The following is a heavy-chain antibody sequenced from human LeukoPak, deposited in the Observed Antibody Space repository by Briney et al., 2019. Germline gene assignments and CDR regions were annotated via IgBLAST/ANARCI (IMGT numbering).Heavy chain of an antibody. J-gene: IGHJ4*02. CDR2: IYYSGST. CDR3: ARDPFLYQLPYFDY. D-gene: IGHD2-2*01. V-gene: IGHV4-39*07. Sequence: SETLSLTCTVSGGSISSSRYYWGWIRQPPGKGLEWIGSIYYSGSTYYNPSLKSRVTISVDTPKNQFSLKLNSVTAADTAVYYCARDPFLYQLPYFDYWGQGTLVNVSS. CDR1: GGSISSSRYY.